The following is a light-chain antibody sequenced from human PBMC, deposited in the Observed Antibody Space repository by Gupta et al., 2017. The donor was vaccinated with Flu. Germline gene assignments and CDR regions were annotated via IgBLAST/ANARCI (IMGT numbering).Light chain of an antibody. CDR2: DAS. J-gene: IGKJ4*01. CDR3: QQRNSSFT. CDR1: QSVNYY. Sequence: EIVLTQSPATLALSPGESATLSCRASQSVNYYLAWYQQRPDQAPRLLFYDASKRATGVPSRFSGSGSATYFSLTISRLEPEDVAFYYYQQRNSSFTFGRGTKLEIK. V-gene: IGKV3-11*01.